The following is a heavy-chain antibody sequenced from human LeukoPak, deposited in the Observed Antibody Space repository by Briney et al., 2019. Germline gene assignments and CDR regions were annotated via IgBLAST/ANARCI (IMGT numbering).Heavy chain of an antibody. V-gene: IGHV3-23*01. CDR3: ARDQSGY. Sequence: GGSLRLSCAASGFTFSNYVMSWVRQAPGKGLEWVSATGGGATTYYADSVKGRFTISRENPKNTLYLQMNSLRAEDTAVYYCARDQSGYWGQGTLVTVSS. CDR2: TGGGATT. D-gene: IGHD3-10*01. CDR1: GFTFSNYV. J-gene: IGHJ4*02.